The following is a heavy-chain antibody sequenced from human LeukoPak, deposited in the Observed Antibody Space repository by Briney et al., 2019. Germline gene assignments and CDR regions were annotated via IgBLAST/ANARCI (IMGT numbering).Heavy chain of an antibody. CDR2: IYYSGST. D-gene: IGHD2-2*01. V-gene: IGHV4-30-4*08. CDR3: ARAPCSSTSCYTRKINWFDP. Sequence: SETLSLTCTVSGGSISSGGYYWSWIRQPPGKGLEWIGYIYYSGSTYYNPSLKSRVTISVDTSKNQFSLKLSSVTAADTAVYYCARAPCSSTSCYTRKINWFDPWGQGTLVTVSS. CDR1: GGSISSGGYY. J-gene: IGHJ5*02.